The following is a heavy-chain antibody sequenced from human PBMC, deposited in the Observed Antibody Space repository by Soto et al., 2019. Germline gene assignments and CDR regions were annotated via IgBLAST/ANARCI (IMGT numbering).Heavy chain of an antibody. CDR3: ARDKTGTELYWFDP. D-gene: IGHD1-7*01. CDR1: GYSISSGYN. Sequence: SETLSLTCAVSGYSISSGYNWGWNRQPPGKGLEWIGSIYHSGSTYYNPSLKSRVTISVDTSKNQFSLKLSSVTAADTAVYYCARDKTGTELYWFDPWGQGTLVTV. V-gene: IGHV4-38-2*02. CDR2: IYHSGST. J-gene: IGHJ5*02.